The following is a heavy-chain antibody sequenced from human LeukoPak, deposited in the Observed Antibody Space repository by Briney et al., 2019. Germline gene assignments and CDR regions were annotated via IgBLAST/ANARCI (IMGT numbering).Heavy chain of an antibody. CDR3: ARGDTGVKADTFDI. J-gene: IGHJ3*02. Sequence: GASVKVSCKASAATFRSYAINWVRQAPGQGLEWMGRIILSIDRPKYAHKFQDRLTITADKSTTTAHMELRSLRSDDAAVYFCARGDTGVKADTFDIWGQGTMLIVSS. D-gene: IGHD3-16*01. CDR2: IILSIDRP. CDR1: AATFRSYA. V-gene: IGHV1-69*04.